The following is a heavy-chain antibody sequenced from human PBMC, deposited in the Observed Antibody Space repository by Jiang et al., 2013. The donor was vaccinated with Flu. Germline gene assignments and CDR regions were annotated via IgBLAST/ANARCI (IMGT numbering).Heavy chain of an antibody. CDR1: GYTFTGYY. D-gene: IGHD3-10*01. V-gene: IGHV1-2*02. CDR3: ARDRITMVRGVMTNWFDP. Sequence: GAEVKKPGASVKVSCKASGYTFTGYYMHWVRQAPGQGLEWMGWINPNSGGTNYAQKFQGRVTMTRDTSISTAYMELSRLRSDDTAVYYCARDRITMVRGVMTNWFDPWGQGTLVTVSS. CDR2: INPNSGGT. J-gene: IGHJ5*02.